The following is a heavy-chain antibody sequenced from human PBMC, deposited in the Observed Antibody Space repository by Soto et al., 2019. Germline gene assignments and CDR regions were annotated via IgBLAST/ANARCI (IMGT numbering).Heavy chain of an antibody. V-gene: IGHV3-53*01. D-gene: IGHD1-26*01. J-gene: IGHJ3*02. CDR1: GFTFSSYA. Sequence: PGGSLILSCAASGFTFSSYAMSWVRQAPGKGLEWVSVIYSGGSTYYADSVKGRFTISRDNSKNTLYLQMNSLRAEDTAVYYCARAQGSDAFDIWGQGTMVT. CDR3: ARAQGSDAFDI. CDR2: IYSGGST.